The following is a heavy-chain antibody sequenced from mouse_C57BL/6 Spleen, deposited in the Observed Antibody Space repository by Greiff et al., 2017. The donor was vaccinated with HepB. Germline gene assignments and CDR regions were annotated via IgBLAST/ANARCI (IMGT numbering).Heavy chain of an antibody. CDR3: ARTGDTTVVATRYYFDY. J-gene: IGHJ2*01. Sequence: QVQLKESGPELVKPGASVKISCKASGYSFTSYYIHWVKQRPGQGLEWIGWIYPGSGNTKYNEKFKGKATLTADTSSSTAYMQLSSLTSEDSAVYYCARTGDTTVVATRYYFDYWGQGTTLTVSS. V-gene: IGHV1-66*01. CDR2: IYPGSGNT. CDR1: GYSFTSYY. D-gene: IGHD1-1*01.